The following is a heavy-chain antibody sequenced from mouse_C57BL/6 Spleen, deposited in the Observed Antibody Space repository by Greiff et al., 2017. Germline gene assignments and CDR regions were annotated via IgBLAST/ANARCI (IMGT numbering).Heavy chain of an antibody. CDR1: GFTFSDYG. J-gene: IGHJ2*01. CDR2: ISSGSSTL. CDR3: ARGGLQGD. Sequence: EVQLVESGGGLVKPGGSLKLSCAASGFTFSDYGMHWVRQAPEQGLEWVAYISSGSSTLYYADTVKGRFTISRDNAKNTLFLQMTSLRSEDTAMYYGARGGLQGDWGQGTTLTVSS. D-gene: IGHD2-4*01. V-gene: IGHV5-17*01.